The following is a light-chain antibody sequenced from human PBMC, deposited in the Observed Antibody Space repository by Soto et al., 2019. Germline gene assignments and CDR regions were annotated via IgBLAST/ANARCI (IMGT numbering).Light chain of an antibody. CDR3: QQYNDWPLT. V-gene: IGKV3-15*01. Sequence: EIVMTQSPATLSVSPGVSATLSCRASQSVSTNLAWYQQKLGQAPRLLIYGASTRATGIPVRFSGSRSGTAFTLTISSLQSEDFAVYFCQQYNDWPLTFGGGTKVEIK. CDR1: QSVSTN. J-gene: IGKJ4*01. CDR2: GAS.